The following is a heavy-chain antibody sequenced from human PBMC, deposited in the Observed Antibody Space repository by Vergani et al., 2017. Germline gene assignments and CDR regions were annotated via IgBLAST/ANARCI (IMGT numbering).Heavy chain of an antibody. Sequence: QMQLQESGPGLVKASETLSLTCTISCDSIISRSYYWGWIRQPPGKGLEWIGSIYNSGNGDSSSSLKSRVTISADTSKNQFSLRLTSVTAADTAVYFCARHSTVEWLVKLGWIDPWGQGILVTVSS. CDR3: ARHSTVEWLVKLGWIDP. J-gene: IGHJ5*02. V-gene: IGHV4-39*01. CDR1: CDSIISRSYY. CDR2: IYNSGNG. D-gene: IGHD6-19*01.